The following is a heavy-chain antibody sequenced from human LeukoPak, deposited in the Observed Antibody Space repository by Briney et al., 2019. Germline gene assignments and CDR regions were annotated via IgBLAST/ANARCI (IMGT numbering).Heavy chain of an antibody. V-gene: IGHV3-21*01. Sequence: GGSLRLSCAASGFTFSSYSMNWVRQAPGKGLEWGSSISSSSSYIYYADSVKGRFTVSRDNAKNSLYLQMNSLRAEDTAVYYCARVARHCSGGSCYSAWGQGTLVTVSS. J-gene: IGHJ5*02. CDR3: ARVARHCSGGSCYSA. D-gene: IGHD2-15*01. CDR2: ISSSSSYI. CDR1: GFTFSSYS.